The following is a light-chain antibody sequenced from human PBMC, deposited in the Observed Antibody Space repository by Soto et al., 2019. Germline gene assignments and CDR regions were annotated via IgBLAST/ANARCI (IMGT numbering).Light chain of an antibody. Sequence: IQLTQSPSSLSASVGDRVTITCRASQGISSYLGWYQQKPGKAPNLLIYDASTLHSGVPSRFSGSGSGTDFTFTISSLQPEDIATYYCQQYSHLITFGQGTRLEIK. CDR1: QGISSY. CDR2: DAS. CDR3: QQYSHLIT. J-gene: IGKJ5*01. V-gene: IGKV1-9*01.